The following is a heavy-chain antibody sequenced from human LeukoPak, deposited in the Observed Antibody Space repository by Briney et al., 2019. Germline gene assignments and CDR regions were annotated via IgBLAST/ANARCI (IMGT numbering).Heavy chain of an antibody. CDR2: ISWSSGSI. V-gene: IGHV3-9*01. J-gene: IGHJ4*02. D-gene: IGHD6-19*01. CDR1: GFTFDDYA. Sequence: PGRSLRLSCAASGFTFDDYAMHWVRQAPGKGLEWVSGISWSSGSIGYADSVKGRFTTSRDNAKNSLYLQMNSLRAEDTALYYCAKGQWGIAVAGPLDYWGQGTLVTVSS. CDR3: AKGQWGIAVAGPLDY.